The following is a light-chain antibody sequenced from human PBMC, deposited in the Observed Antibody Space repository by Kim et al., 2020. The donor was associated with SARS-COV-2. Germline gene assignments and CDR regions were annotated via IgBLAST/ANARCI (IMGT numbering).Light chain of an antibody. CDR1: SSDVADYNY. CDR2: DVS. V-gene: IGLV2-14*03. Sequence: QSITLSCTGTSSDVADYNYVSWYQQHPGKAPKLMIYDVSSRPSGVSNRFSGSKSGSTASLTISGLQTEDEADYYCSSYTSSTTRGVFGGGTQLTVL. J-gene: IGLJ3*02. CDR3: SSYTSSTTRGV.